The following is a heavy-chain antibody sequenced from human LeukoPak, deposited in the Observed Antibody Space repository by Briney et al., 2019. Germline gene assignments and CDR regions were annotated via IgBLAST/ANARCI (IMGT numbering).Heavy chain of an antibody. Sequence: GGSLRLSCAASRFTFSTYSMNWVRQAPGKGLEWVSYINSGSSTIYYADYVKGRFTISRDNAKNSLFLQMNSLRDEDTAVYYCARGVATIEYWGQGTLVTVSS. CDR2: INSGSSTI. CDR1: RFTFSTYS. J-gene: IGHJ4*02. V-gene: IGHV3-48*02. D-gene: IGHD5-24*01. CDR3: ARGVATIEY.